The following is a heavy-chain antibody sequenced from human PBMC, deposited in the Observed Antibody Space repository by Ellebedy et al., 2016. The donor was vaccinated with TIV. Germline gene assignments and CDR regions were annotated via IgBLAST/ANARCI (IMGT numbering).Heavy chain of an antibody. J-gene: IGHJ5*02. CDR3: ARWFGELLYVRWFDP. V-gene: IGHV4-39*01. D-gene: IGHD3-10*01. Sequence: SETLSLTCTVSGGSISSSSHYWGWIRQPPGKGLEWIGSIYYSGSTYYNPSLKSRVTISVDTSKRQFSLKLTSLTAADTAVYYCARWFGELLYVRWFDPWGQGTLVTVSS. CDR1: GGSISSSSHY. CDR2: IYYSGST.